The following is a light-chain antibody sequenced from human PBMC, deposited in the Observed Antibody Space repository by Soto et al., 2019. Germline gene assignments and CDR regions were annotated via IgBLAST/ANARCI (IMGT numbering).Light chain of an antibody. CDR2: GAS. CDR1: QGINNN. CDR3: QQYGSSLLFT. J-gene: IGKJ3*01. Sequence: EIVLTQSPGTLSLSPGGRATLSCRASQGINNNLAWYQQKPGRAPRLLIYGASSRATGIPDRFSGSGSGTDFTLTISRLEPEDFAVYYCQQYGSSLLFTFGPGTKVDIK. V-gene: IGKV3-20*01.